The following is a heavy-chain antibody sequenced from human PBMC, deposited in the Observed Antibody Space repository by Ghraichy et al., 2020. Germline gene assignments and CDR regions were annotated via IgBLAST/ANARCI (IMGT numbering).Heavy chain of an antibody. Sequence: SQTISLTCTVSGGSISSSSYYWGWIRQPPGKGLEWIGSIYYSGSTYYNPSLKSRVIISVDTSKNQFSLKLSSVTAADTAVYYCARTPSIAVAGTRDYWGQGTLVTVSS. CDR2: IYYSGST. CDR3: ARTPSIAVAGTRDY. D-gene: IGHD6-19*01. V-gene: IGHV4-39*01. CDR1: GGSISSSSYY. J-gene: IGHJ4*02.